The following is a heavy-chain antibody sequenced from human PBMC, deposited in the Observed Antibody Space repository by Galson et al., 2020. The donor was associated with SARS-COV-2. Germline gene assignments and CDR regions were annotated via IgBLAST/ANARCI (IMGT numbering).Heavy chain of an antibody. V-gene: IGHV3-30-3*01. CDR1: GFTFSSYA. CDR2: ISYDGSNK. Sequence: TGGSLRLSCAASGFTFSSYAMHWVRQAPGKGLEWVAVISYDGSNKYYADSVKGRFTISRDNSKNTLYLQMNSLRAEDTAVYYCARETGDYYYYGMDVWGQGTTVTVSS. CDR3: ARETGDYYYYGMDV. J-gene: IGHJ6*02. D-gene: IGHD7-27*01.